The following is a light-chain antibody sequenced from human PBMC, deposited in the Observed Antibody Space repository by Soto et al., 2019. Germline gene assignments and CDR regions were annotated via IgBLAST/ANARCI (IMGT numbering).Light chain of an antibody. Sequence: DIQMTQSPSSLSASVGDRVTITCRASQSISSYLNWYQQKPRKAPKLLIYAASSLQSGVPSRFSGSGSGTEFTLTISSLQPEDYATYYCQQHNSFPRSFGQGTKLEIK. CDR3: QQHNSFPRS. V-gene: IGKV1-17*01. CDR2: AAS. CDR1: QSISSY. J-gene: IGKJ2*01.